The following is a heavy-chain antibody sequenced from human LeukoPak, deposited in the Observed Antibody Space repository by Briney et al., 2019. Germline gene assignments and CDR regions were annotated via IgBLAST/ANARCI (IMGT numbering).Heavy chain of an antibody. V-gene: IGHV3-15*01. D-gene: IGHD6-19*01. CDR1: GFTFTDAW. CDR2: IKSKAGGETT. Sequence: GGSLRLSCAASGFTFTDAWMTWVRQAPGKGLEWVGRIKSKAGGETTNYAAPVKDRFTISRDDSKNTLYLQMNSLKTEDTAVYYCTTNLEGWYRGFDYWGQGTLVTVSS. CDR3: TTNLEGWYRGFDY. J-gene: IGHJ4*02.